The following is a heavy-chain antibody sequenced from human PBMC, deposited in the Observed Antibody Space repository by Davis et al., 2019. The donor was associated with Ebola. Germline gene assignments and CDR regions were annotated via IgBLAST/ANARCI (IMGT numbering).Heavy chain of an antibody. CDR2: VYYNGGT. Sequence: SETLSLTCSVSGGSVGSDYWSWIRQPPGKGLEWIGYVYYNGGTNYNPSLKSRVTISMDTSKNQFSLKLSSVTAADTAVYYCARMGLSSGYYFFDYWGQGTLVTVSS. D-gene: IGHD6-19*01. J-gene: IGHJ4*02. CDR3: ARMGLSSGYYFFDY. V-gene: IGHV4-59*02. CDR1: GGSVGSDY.